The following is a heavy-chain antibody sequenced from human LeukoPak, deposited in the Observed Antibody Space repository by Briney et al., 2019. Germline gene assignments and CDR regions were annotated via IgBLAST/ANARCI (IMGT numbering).Heavy chain of an antibody. D-gene: IGHD5-18*01. Sequence: SVKVSCKASGGTFSSYAISWVRQAPGQGLEWMGGIIPIFGTANYAQKFQGRVTITADESTSTAYMELSSLRSEDTAVYYCARSFNGGYSYGYWGQGTMVTVSS. CDR2: IIPIFGTA. CDR3: ARSFNGGYSYGY. V-gene: IGHV1-69*13. J-gene: IGHJ3*01. CDR1: GGTFSSYA.